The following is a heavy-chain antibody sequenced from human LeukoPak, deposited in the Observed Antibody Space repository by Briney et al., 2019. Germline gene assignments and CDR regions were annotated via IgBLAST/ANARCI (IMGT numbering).Heavy chain of an antibody. CDR2: ISYDGSNK. J-gene: IGHJ4*02. CDR3: SSMVH. D-gene: IGHD4/OR15-4a*01. Sequence: PGGSLRLSCAASGFTFSSYWMSWVRQAPGKGLEWVAVISYDGSNKYYADSVKGRFTISRDNSKNTLYLQMNSLRAEDTAVYYCSSMVHWGQGTLVTVSS. V-gene: IGHV3-30*03. CDR1: GFTFSSYW.